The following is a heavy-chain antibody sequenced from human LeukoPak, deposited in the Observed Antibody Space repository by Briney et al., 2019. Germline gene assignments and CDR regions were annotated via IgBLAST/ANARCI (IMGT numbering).Heavy chain of an antibody. CDR3: ARGPIAVAGIFDY. D-gene: IGHD6-19*01. V-gene: IGHV3-30*04. CDR1: GFTFSSYA. CDR2: ISYDGSNR. J-gene: IGHJ4*02. Sequence: PGGSLRLSCAASGFTFSSYAMHWVRQAPGKGREWVAVISYDGSNRYYADSVKGRFTISRDNSKNTLYLQMNSLRAEDTAVYYCARGPIAVAGIFDYWGQGTRVT.